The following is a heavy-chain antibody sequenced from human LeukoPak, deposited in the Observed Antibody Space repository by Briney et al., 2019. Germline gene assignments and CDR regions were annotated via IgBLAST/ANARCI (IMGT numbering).Heavy chain of an antibody. D-gene: IGHD2-2*01. CDR3: ARRRGYCSSTSCYDTYYYYYYMDV. V-gene: IGHV3-48*03. J-gene: IGHJ6*03. CDR2: ISSSGSTI. CDR1: GFTFSSYE. Sequence: GGSLRLSCAASGFTFSSYEMNWVRQAPGKGLEWVSYISSSGSTIYYADSVKGRFTISRDNAKNSLYLQMNSLRAEDTAVYYCARRRGYCSSTSCYDTYYYYYYMDVWGKGTTVTISS.